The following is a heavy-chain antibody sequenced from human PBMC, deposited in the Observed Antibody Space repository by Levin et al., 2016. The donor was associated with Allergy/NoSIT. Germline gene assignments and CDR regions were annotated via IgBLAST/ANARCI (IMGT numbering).Heavy chain of an antibody. CDR2: ISSSSRYI. Sequence: GGSLRLSCTVSGGSISNSYYYWGWIRQPPGKGLEWVSSISSSSRYIYYADSVMGRFTISRDNAKNSLYLHMSSLTDEDTAVYFCGRPYSSSWPPSAMDVWGQGTTVTVSS. CDR3: GRPYSSSWPPSAMDV. J-gene: IGHJ6*02. D-gene: IGHD4-11*01. CDR1: GGSISNSYY. V-gene: IGHV3-21*01.